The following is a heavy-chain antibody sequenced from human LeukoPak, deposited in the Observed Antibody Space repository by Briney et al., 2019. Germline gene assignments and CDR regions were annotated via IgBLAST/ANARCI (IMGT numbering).Heavy chain of an antibody. CDR3: ARDRGYSSAWVGFDY. D-gene: IGHD6-19*01. Sequence: SVTLSLTCTVSGASISSYYWSWIRQPPGKGLEWIGYIHYSGITNYNPSLKSRVTMSVDTSKNEFSLELRFVTAADTAVYYCARDRGYSSAWVGFDYWGQGTLVTVSS. J-gene: IGHJ4*02. CDR2: IHYSGIT. V-gene: IGHV4-59*01. CDR1: GASISSYY.